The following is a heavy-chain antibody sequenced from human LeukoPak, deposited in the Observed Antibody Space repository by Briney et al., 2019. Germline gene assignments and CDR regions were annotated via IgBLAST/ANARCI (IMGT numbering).Heavy chain of an antibody. CDR2: IYYSGST. CDR3: ARALGYSSALSFDP. V-gene: IGHV4-59*01. J-gene: IGHJ5*02. Sequence: SETLSLTCTVSGGSISSYYWNWVRQPPGKGLEWIGYIYYSGSTNYNPSLKSRVTISVDTSKNQFSLKLSSVTAADTAVYYCARALGYSSALSFDPWGQGTLVTVSS. D-gene: IGHD6-19*01. CDR1: GGSISSYY.